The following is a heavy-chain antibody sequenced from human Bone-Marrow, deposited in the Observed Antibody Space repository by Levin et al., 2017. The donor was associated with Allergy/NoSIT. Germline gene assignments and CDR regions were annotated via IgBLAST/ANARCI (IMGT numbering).Heavy chain of an antibody. CDR1: GDSISTSDYY. CDR2: IYYDGNI. D-gene: IGHD6-13*01. CDR3: ARQFWASAGIDPFDY. Sequence: SSETLSLTCSVSGDSISTSDYYWAWIRQPPGKGLEWIGSIYYDGNIYYNPSLKSRATISGDTSKNQFSLRLSSVTAADTALYYCARQFWASAGIDPFDYWGQGTLVTVSS. J-gene: IGHJ4*02. V-gene: IGHV4-39*01.